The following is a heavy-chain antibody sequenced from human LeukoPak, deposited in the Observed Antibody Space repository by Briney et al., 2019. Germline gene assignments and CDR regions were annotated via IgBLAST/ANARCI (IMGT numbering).Heavy chain of an antibody. V-gene: IGHV4-61*01. CDR2: VYYSGST. CDR3: ARGRFFAGGAFYFDS. CDR1: GGSVSSDRYY. J-gene: IGHJ4*02. D-gene: IGHD3-16*01. Sequence: PSETLSLTCTVSGGSVSSDRYYWSWIRQTPGKGLEWIGYVYYSGSTNYNPALRSRVTISVDTSKNQFSLKLTSVTAADTAVYYCARGRFFAGGAFYFDSWGQGTLVTVSP.